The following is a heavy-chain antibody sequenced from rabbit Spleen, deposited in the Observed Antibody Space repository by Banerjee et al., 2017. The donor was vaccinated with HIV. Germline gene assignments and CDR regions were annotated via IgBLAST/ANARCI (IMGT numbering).Heavy chain of an antibody. CDR1: GIDFSSDYY. CDR2: IYTGASNNI. D-gene: IGHD3-3*01. J-gene: IGHJ4*01. CDR3: ARESYAGDGYAIGTFSL. Sequence: QSLEESGGDLVKPGASLTLTCTASGIDFSSDYYVGWVRQPPGKGLEWVASIYTGASNNIDYASWAKGRFTISKTSSTTVTLQMTSLTGADTGTYFCARESYAGDGYAIGTFSLWGPGTLVTVS. V-gene: IGHV1S40*01.